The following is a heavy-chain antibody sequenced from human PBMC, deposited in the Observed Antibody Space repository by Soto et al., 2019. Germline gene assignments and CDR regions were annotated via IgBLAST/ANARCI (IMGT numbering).Heavy chain of an antibody. CDR3: TTEGSGSYYEPHDY. J-gene: IGHJ4*02. Sequence: EVQLVESGGGLVKPGGSLRLSCAASGFTFSNAWMSWVRQAPGKGLEWFGRIKSKTDGGTTDYAAPVKGRFTISRDHSKNTLYLQMNSMKTEDTAVYYCTTEGSGSYYEPHDYWGQGTLVTVSS. CDR2: IKSKTDGGTT. CDR1: GFTFSNAW. D-gene: IGHD3-10*01. V-gene: IGHV3-15*01.